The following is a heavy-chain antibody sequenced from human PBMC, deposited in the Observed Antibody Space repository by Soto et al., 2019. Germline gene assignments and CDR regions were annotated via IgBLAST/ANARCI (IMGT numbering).Heavy chain of an antibody. CDR1: GFSLRTSGVA. CDR2: IYWDDDK. V-gene: IGHV2-5*02. J-gene: IGHJ4*02. CDR3: APRLVRRPFYS. Sequence: QITLKESGPTLVKPTQTLTLTCTFSGFSLRTSGVAVGWIRQPPGKALKWLALIYWDDDKRYSPSLKSRLTTAKDTSKNQVVLTMTNMDPVDTATYYCAPRLVRRPFYSWGQGTLVTVSS. D-gene: IGHD2-15*01.